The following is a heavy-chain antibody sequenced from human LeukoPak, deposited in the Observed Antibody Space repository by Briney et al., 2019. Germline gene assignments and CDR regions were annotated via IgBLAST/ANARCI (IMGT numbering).Heavy chain of an antibody. CDR3: ARQPMVRGVIIRYWFDP. CDR2: INHSGST. CDR1: GGSISSSSYY. Sequence: PSETLSLTCTVSGGSISSSSYYWGWIRQPPGKGLEWIGEINHSGSTNYNPSLKSRVTMSVDTSKNQFSLKLSFVTAADTAVYYCARQPMVRGVIIRYWFDPWGQGTLVTVSS. V-gene: IGHV4-39*07. J-gene: IGHJ5*02. D-gene: IGHD3-10*01.